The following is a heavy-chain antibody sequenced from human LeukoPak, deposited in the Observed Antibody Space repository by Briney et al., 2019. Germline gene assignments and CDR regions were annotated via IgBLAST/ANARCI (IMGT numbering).Heavy chain of an antibody. V-gene: IGHV3-74*03. CDR3: ARDRHYAFDY. Sequence: GGSLRLSCAASGLTLSSYWMHWVRHAPGKGLVWVSRINSDGSSTTHADSVKGRFTISRDNAKNTLYLQMNSLRPEDTAVYYCARDRHYAFDYWGQGTLVTVSS. J-gene: IGHJ4*02. CDR2: INSDGSST. CDR1: GLTLSSYW. D-gene: IGHD4-17*01.